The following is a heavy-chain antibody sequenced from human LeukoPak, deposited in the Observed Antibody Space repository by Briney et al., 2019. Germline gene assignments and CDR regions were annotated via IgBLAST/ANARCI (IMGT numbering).Heavy chain of an antibody. CDR2: ISSSNTYI. CDR1: GFTFSSYS. CDR3: ARVPFSREDFWSGLDY. J-gene: IGHJ4*02. D-gene: IGHD3-3*01. V-gene: IGHV3-21*01. Sequence: GGSLRLSCAASGFTFSSYSMNWVRQAPGKGLEWVSSISSSNTYIYYADSVKGRFTISRDNSKNTLYLQMNSLRAEDTAVYYCARVPFSREDFWSGLDYWGQGTLVTVSS.